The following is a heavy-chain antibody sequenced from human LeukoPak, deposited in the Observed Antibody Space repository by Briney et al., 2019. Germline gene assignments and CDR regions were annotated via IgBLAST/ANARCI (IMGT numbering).Heavy chain of an antibody. Sequence: ASVKVSCKASSYTFINYGIDWVRQAPGQGLEWVGWSTPYNGNTNYAQKLQGRVTMTTDTSTSTAYMELRSLRPDDTAMYYCARRGVYYYDSSGRANYYFDFWGQGTLVTVSS. CDR3: ARRGVYYYDSSGRANYYFDF. J-gene: IGHJ4*02. CDR1: SYTFINYG. D-gene: IGHD3-22*01. V-gene: IGHV1-18*01. CDR2: STPYNGNT.